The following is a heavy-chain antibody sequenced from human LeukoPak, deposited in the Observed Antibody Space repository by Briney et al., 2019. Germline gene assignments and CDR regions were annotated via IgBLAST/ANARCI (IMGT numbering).Heavy chain of an antibody. CDR3: ARDDALGDNALDI. CDR1: GYSFRNYW. D-gene: IGHD3-16*01. V-gene: IGHV3-74*01. Sequence: GGSLRLSCAASGYSFRNYWMHWVRHAPGKGPVWGSRIDNDGRTTDYAVSVKGRFTISRDNVQNTLYLQMDSLRAEDTAVYYCARDDALGDNALDIWGQGTMVTVS. CDR2: IDNDGRTT. J-gene: IGHJ3*02.